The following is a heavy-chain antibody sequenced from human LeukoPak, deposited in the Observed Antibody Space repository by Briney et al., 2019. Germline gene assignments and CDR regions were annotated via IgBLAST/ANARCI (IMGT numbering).Heavy chain of an antibody. Sequence: GGSLRLSCEGSGSSFSSLWMHWVRQAPGEGLVWVSRLNEDGGITNYADFAKGRFTIYRDNARNTLYLQMSSLSVDDTAIYHCSRDVGGCSAYCGQGTQVTVSS. J-gene: IGHJ4*02. CDR3: SRDVGGCSAY. V-gene: IGHV3-74*01. D-gene: IGHD3-16*01. CDR1: GSSFSSLW. CDR2: LNEDGGIT.